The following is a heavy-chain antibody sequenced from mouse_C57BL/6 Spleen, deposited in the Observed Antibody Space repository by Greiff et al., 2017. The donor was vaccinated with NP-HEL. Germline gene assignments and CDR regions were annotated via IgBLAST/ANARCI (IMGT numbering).Heavy chain of an antibody. CDR2: IYPRSGNT. CDR3: ARGYDGYYGGAWFAY. CDR1: GYTFTSYG. Sequence: QVQLQQSGAELARPGASVKLSCKASGYTFTSYGISWVKQRTGQGLEWIGEIYPRSGNTYYNEKFKGKATLTADKSSSTAYMELRSLTSEDSAVYFRARGYDGYYGGAWFAYWGQGTLVTVSA. V-gene: IGHV1-81*01. J-gene: IGHJ3*01. D-gene: IGHD2-3*01.